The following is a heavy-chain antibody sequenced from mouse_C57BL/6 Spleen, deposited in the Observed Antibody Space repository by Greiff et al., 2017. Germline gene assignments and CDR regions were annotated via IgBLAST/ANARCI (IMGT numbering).Heavy chain of an antibody. Sequence: QVQLKQPGAELVMPGASVKLSCKASGYTFTSYWMHWVKQRPGQGLEWIGEIDPSDSYTNYNQKFKGKSTLTVDKSSSTAYMQLSSLTSEDSAVYYSARGRNNWPSYYYAMDDWGQGTSVTVSS. J-gene: IGHJ4*01. CDR1: GYTFTSYW. D-gene: IGHD4-1*02. V-gene: IGHV1-69*01. CDR2: IDPSDSYT. CDR3: ARGRNNWPSYYYAMDD.